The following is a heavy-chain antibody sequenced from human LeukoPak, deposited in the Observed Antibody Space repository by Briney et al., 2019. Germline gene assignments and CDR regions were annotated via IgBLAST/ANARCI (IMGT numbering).Heavy chain of an antibody. CDR1: GGSISSCY. Sequence: SETLSLTCTVSGGSISSCYWSWIRQPPGKGLEWIGYIYYSGSTNYNPSLKSRVTISVDTSKNQFSLKLSSVTAADTAVYYCASHSHGGNSNWFDPWGQGTLVTVSS. CDR2: IYYSGST. CDR3: ASHSHGGNSNWFDP. D-gene: IGHD4-23*01. V-gene: IGHV4-59*08. J-gene: IGHJ5*02.